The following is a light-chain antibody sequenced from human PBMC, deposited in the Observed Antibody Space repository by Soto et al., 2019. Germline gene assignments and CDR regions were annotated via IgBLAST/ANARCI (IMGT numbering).Light chain of an antibody. V-gene: IGLV1-44*01. CDR3: ATWDDSLNGLI. Sequence: QSVLTQPPSASGTPGQRVTISCSGGSFNFKTNTVSWYQQLPGAAPRLLIYSNNQRPSGAPDRFSGSKSGTSASLAISGLQSEDDGTYHCATWDDSLNGLIFGGGTKLTVL. J-gene: IGLJ2*01. CDR1: SFNFKTNT. CDR2: SNN.